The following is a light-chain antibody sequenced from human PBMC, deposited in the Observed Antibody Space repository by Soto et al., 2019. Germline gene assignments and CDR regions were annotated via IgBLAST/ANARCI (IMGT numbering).Light chain of an antibody. J-gene: IGKJ1*01. Sequence: RVMPQSQQTMPVTPREPASISGRSSHSLLHSNGYTYLDWYLQKPGQSPQLLIYFGSNRASGVPDRFSGSGSGTDFTLEISGVEAEDGEAYWSALSLQTPCRFGDGTKVDIK. CDR1: HSLLHSNGYTY. CDR3: ALSLQTPCR. V-gene: IGKV2-28*01. CDR2: FGS.